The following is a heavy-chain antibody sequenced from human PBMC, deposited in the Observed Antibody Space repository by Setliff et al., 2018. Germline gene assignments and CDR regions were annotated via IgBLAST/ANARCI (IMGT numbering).Heavy chain of an antibody. CDR1: GFTFRGFA. CDR3: VRDSSADYYDNDYFKY. Sequence: GESLKISCAASGFTFRGFAMHWVRQAPGKGLEWEAFIRHDESDIYYTNSVKGRFTVSRDNSKNTLYLQMNILRPEDTALYYCVRDSSADYYDNDYFKYWGQGALVTVSS. J-gene: IGHJ1*01. D-gene: IGHD2-21*02. V-gene: IGHV3-30*02. CDR2: IRHDESDI.